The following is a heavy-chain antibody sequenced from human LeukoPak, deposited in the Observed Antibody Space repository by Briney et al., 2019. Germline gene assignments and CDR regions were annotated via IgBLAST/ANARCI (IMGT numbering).Heavy chain of an antibody. J-gene: IGHJ4*02. D-gene: IGHD3-9*01. V-gene: IGHV3-23*01. CDR2: ISGSGGST. CDR1: GFTFSSYA. Sequence: GGSLRLSCAASGFTFSSYAMSWVRQAPGKGLEWVSAISGSGGSTYYADSVKGGFTISRDKSKNTLYLQMNSLRAEDTAVYYIAKIDLSIYDILAGYYRAGHFDYWGQGTLVTVSS. CDR3: AKIDLSIYDILAGYYRAGHFDY.